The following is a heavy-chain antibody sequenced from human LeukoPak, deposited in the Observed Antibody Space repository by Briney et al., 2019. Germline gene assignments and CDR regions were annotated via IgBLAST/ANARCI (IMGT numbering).Heavy chain of an antibody. D-gene: IGHD3-10*01. CDR3: ARLHDHGWVRGVTLFYYYMDV. CDR2: IKQDGSEK. CDR1: GFTFSSYW. J-gene: IGHJ6*03. V-gene: IGHV3-7*01. Sequence: PGGSLRLSCAASGFTFSSYWMSWVRQAPGKGLEWVANIKQDGSEKYYVDSVKGRFTISRDNAKNSLYLQMNSLRAEDTAVYYCARLHDHGWVRGVTLFYYYMDVWGKGTTVTVSS.